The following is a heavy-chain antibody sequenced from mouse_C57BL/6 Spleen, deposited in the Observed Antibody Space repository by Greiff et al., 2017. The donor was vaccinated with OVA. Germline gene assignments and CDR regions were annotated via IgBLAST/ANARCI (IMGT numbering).Heavy chain of an antibody. J-gene: IGHJ4*01. V-gene: IGHV1-69*01. Sequence: QVQLKQPGAELVMPGASVKLSCKASGYTFTSYWMHWVKQRPGQGLEWIGKLDPSDSYTNYNQKFKGKSTLTVDKSSSTAYMQLSSLTSEDSAVYYCAKSFTTESYGGMDYWGQGTSVTVSS. CDR1: GYTFTSYW. D-gene: IGHD1-1*01. CDR2: LDPSDSYT. CDR3: AKSFTTESYGGMDY.